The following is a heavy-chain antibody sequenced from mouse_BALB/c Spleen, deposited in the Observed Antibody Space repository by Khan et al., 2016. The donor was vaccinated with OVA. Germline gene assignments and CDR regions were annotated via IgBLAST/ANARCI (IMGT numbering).Heavy chain of an antibody. CDR3: ARGFYDGYLAWFAY. CDR2: MNPGSGGT. J-gene: IGHJ3*01. V-gene: IGHV1-54*01. Sequence: QVQLKESGTELVRPGTSVKVSCKASGYAFTHYLIEWVKQRPGQGLEWIVVMNPGSGGTNYNEKFEGKATLTADNSSSTAYMHLSSLTSDDSAVYFCARGFYDGYLAWFAYWGQGTLVTVSA. D-gene: IGHD2-3*01. CDR1: GYAFTHYL.